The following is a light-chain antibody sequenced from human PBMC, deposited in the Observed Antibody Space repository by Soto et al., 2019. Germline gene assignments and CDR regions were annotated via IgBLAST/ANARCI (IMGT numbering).Light chain of an antibody. CDR2: DAS. Sequence: EIVLTQSPATLSLSPGERATLSCRASQSVSSYLAWYQQQPGQAPRLLIYDASNRATGIPARFSGSGSGTDFTLTISSLEPEDFAVYYCQQRSNWPPPFTFGPGTKVDIK. J-gene: IGKJ3*01. V-gene: IGKV3-11*01. CDR1: QSVSSY. CDR3: QQRSNWPPPFT.